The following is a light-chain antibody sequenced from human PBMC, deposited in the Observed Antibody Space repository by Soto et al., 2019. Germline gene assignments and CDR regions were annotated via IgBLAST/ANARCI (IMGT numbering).Light chain of an antibody. CDR2: DAS. CDR3: QQYESLPPT. J-gene: IGKJ5*01. CDR1: QDISNY. V-gene: IGKV1-33*01. Sequence: DIQMTQSPSSLSASVGDRVTITCQASQDISNYLNWYQQKPGKGPERLIYDASNLETGVPSRFSGSGSGTDFTFTINSLQPEDFATYYCQQYESLPPTFGQGTRLEIK.